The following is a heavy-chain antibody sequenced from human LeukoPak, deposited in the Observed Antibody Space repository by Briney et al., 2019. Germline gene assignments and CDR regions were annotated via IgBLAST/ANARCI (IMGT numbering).Heavy chain of an antibody. Sequence: ASVKVSCKASGYTFTSYGISWVRQAPGQGLEWMGWISAYNGNTNYAQKLQGRVTMTTDTSTSTAYMELRSLRSDDTAVYYCARDRAVKGIQQLPDYWGQGTLVTVSS. CDR2: ISAYNGNT. CDR1: GYTFTSYG. V-gene: IGHV1-18*01. CDR3: ARDRAVKGIQQLPDY. D-gene: IGHD5-18*01. J-gene: IGHJ4*02.